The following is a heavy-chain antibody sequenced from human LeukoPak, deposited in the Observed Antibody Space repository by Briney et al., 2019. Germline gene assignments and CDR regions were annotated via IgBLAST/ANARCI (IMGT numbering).Heavy chain of an antibody. J-gene: IGHJ4*02. CDR2: NYYSGST. CDR1: GGSISSGDYY. V-gene: IGHV4-30-4*08. D-gene: IGHD3-9*01. Sequence: PSQTLSLTCTVSGGSISSGDYYWSWIRQPPGKGLEGFVYNYYSGSTYYNPTLKSPVTISVDKSKNQLSLKLSSVTAADAVLYYCARSCYDILAGYSSFDYWGQGTLVTVSS. CDR3: ARSCYDILAGYSSFDY.